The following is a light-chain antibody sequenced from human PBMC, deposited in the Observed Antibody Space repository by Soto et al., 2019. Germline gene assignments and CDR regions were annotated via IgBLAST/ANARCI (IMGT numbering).Light chain of an antibody. J-gene: IGKJ4*01. CDR1: QSVSSNY. V-gene: IGKV3-20*01. CDR3: QQYNSWPLT. Sequence: ESVLTQSPGTLSLSPGERATLSCRASQSVSSNYLAWYQQKPGQAPRLLIYGASTRASGIPDRFSGSGSGTDFTLTISRLEPEDSAVYYCQQYNSWPLTFGGGTKVDIK. CDR2: GAS.